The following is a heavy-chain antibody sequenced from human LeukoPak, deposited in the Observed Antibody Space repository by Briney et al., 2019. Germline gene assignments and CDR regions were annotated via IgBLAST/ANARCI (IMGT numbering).Heavy chain of an antibody. CDR1: GGSISSGGYY. CDR3: ARGHNDSSGKIDY. Sequence: SETLSLTCTVSGGSISSGGYYWSWIRQHPGKGLEWIGYIYYSGSTYYNPSLKSRVTISVDTSKNQFSLKLSSVTAADTAVYYCARGHNDSSGKIDYWGQGTLVTVSS. J-gene: IGHJ4*02. V-gene: IGHV4-31*03. D-gene: IGHD3-22*01. CDR2: IYYSGST.